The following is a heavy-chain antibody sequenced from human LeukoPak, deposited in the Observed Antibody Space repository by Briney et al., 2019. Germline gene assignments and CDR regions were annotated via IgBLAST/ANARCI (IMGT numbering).Heavy chain of an antibody. Sequence: GGSVSLSCSASVFFFRSYYVTGARQPPGKALEWVSVISTSGDELHYADSVKGRFTISRDNSKNTLSLQMNSLRADDTAIYYCAIYQQHPSLGSGYWGQGTLVTVSS. V-gene: IGHV3-23*01. CDR3: AIYQQHPSLGSGY. D-gene: IGHD2-2*01. J-gene: IGHJ4*02. CDR1: VFFFRSYY. CDR2: ISTSGDEL.